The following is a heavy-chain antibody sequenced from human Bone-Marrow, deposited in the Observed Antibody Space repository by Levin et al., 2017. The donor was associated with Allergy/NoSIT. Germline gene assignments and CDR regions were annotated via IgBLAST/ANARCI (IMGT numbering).Heavy chain of an antibody. Sequence: SCPASGFTFSTYAMSWVRQSPGKGLEWVSYISSGSGTIYYADSVKGRFTISRDNAKNSLYLQMNSLRAEDTAVYYCARDRGASGSYYTLDYWGQGTLVTVSS. CDR2: ISSGSGTI. CDR1: GFTFSTYA. CDR3: ARDRGASGSYYTLDY. V-gene: IGHV3-48*01. D-gene: IGHD3-10*01. J-gene: IGHJ4*02.